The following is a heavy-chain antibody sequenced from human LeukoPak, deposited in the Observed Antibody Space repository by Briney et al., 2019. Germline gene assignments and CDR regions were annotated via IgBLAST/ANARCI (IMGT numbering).Heavy chain of an antibody. CDR1: GLTFSSYA. J-gene: IGHJ4*02. V-gene: IGHV3-23*01. CDR3: ARDSRWSTVTKY. Sequence: GGSLRLSCAASGLTFSSYAMSWVRQAPGKGLEWVSAISGSGGSTYYVDSVKGRFTISRDNSKNTLYLQMNSLRAEDTAVYYCARDSRWSTVTKYWGQGTLVTVSS. D-gene: IGHD4-17*01. CDR2: ISGSGGST.